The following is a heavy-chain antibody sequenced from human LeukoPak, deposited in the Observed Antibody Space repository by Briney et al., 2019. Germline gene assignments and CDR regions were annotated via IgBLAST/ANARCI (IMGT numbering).Heavy chain of an antibody. CDR2: INPKSGGT. CDR3: ARVLAAAGGAFDI. J-gene: IGHJ3*02. CDR1: GYKFSDYY. V-gene: IGHV1-2*02. Sequence: ASVKVYCKASGYKFSDYYLHWVRQAPGHALDLMGWINPKSGGTKYAQKFQGRVTMTRDTSISTAYMELSRLRSDDTAVYYCARVLAAAGGAFDIWGQGTMVTVSS. D-gene: IGHD6-13*01.